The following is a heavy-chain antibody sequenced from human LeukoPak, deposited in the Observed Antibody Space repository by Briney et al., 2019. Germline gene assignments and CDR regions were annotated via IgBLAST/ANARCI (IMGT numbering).Heavy chain of an antibody. J-gene: IGHJ4*02. CDR2: ISSDGSST. V-gene: IGHV3-74*01. D-gene: IGHD2-2*01. CDR1: GFTFNTYW. Sequence: GGSLRLSCAASGFTFNTYWMNWVRQAPGKGLVWVSRISSDGSSTRYADSVKGRFTISRDNAKNTLYLQMNSLRAEDTAVYYCVKGYCSSISCFGDYWGQGTLVTFSS. CDR3: VKGYCSSISCFGDY.